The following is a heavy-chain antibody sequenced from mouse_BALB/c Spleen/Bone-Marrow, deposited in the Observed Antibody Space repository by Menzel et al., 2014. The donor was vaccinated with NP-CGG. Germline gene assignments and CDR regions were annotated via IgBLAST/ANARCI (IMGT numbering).Heavy chain of an antibody. Sequence: EVKVVESGAELVKPEASVKLSCTASGFNIKDTYIHWVKQRPEQGLEWIGRIDPANDNTKYDPKFQGKATITADTSSSTAYLQLSSLTSEDTAVYYCASYVYGYYFDYWGQGTTLTVSS. CDR3: ASYVYGYYFDY. CDR1: GFNIKDTY. D-gene: IGHD2-2*01. V-gene: IGHV14-3*02. J-gene: IGHJ2*01. CDR2: IDPANDNT.